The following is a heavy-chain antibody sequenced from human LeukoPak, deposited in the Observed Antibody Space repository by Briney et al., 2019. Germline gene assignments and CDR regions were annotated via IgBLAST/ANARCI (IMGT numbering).Heavy chain of an antibody. V-gene: IGHV3-23*01. CDR3: AKGTIPDFWSGYFDY. D-gene: IGHD3-3*01. CDR1: GFAFSSYA. Sequence: GGSLRLSCAASGFAFSSYAMSWVRQAPGKGLEWVSAISGSGGSTYYADSVKGRFTISRDNSKNTLYLQMSSLRAVDTAVYYCAKGTIPDFWSGYFDYWGQGTLVTVSS. CDR2: ISGSGGST. J-gene: IGHJ4*02.